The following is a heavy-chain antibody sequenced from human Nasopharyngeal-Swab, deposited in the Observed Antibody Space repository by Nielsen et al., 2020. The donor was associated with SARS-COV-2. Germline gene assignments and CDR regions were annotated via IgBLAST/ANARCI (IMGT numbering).Heavy chain of an antibody. J-gene: IGHJ4*02. D-gene: IGHD4-23*01. CDR1: GFTFSSYS. CDR2: ISSSSTI. V-gene: IGHV3-48*04. CDR3: ARDFESDYGGRNDY. Sequence: LSPTCAASGFTFSSYSMNCVRQAPGKGLEWVSYISSSSTIYYADSVKRRFTISRDNAKNSLYLQMNSLRAEDTAVYYCARDFESDYGGRNDYWGQGTLVTVSS.